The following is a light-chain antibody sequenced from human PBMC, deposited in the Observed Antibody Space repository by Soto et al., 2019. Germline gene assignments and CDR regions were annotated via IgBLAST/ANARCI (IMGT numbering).Light chain of an antibody. Sequence: EIVLTQSPATLSLSPGDTATLSCRASQGISNWLAWYQQKPGQAPRLLIYHASSMASGIPSSFSGSGFGTDLTLIISRLEPDDFAVYYCQQYGDSFLTFGQGTKVDIK. CDR3: QQYGDSFLT. J-gene: IGKJ1*01. V-gene: IGKV3-11*01. CDR2: HAS. CDR1: QGISNW.